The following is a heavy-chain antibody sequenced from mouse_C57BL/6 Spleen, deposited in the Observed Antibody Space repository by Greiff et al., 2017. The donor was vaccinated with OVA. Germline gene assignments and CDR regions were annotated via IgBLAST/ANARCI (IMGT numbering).Heavy chain of an antibody. J-gene: IGHJ1*03. D-gene: IGHD4-1*01. CDR3: ARERELVPYWYFDV. CDR1: GYSITSGYY. V-gene: IGHV3-6*01. Sequence: EVQLQQSGPGLVKPSQSLSLTCSVTGYSITSGYYWNWIRQFPGNKLEWMGYISYDGSNNYNPSLKNRISITRDTSKNQFFLKLNSVTTEDTATYYCARERELVPYWYFDVWGTGTTVTVSS. CDR2: ISYDGSN.